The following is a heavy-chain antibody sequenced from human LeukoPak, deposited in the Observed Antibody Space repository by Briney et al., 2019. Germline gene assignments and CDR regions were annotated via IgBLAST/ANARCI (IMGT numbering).Heavy chain of an antibody. CDR1: GYTFTGYY. CDR3: ARDCSSTSCYLIFDY. J-gene: IGHJ4*02. CDR2: ISAYNGNT. Sequence: ASVKVSCKASGYTFTGYYMYWVRQAPGQGLEWMGWISAYNGNTNYAQKLQGRVTMTTDTSTSTAYMELRSLRSDDTAVYYCARDCSSTSCYLIFDYWGQGTLVTVSS. V-gene: IGHV1-18*04. D-gene: IGHD2-2*01.